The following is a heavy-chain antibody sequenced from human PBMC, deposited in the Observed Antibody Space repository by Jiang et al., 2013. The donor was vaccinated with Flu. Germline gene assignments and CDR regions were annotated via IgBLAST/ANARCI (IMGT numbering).Heavy chain of an antibody. CDR2: IYPGDSDT. Sequence: GAEVKKPGESLKXSCKGSGYSFTSYWIGWVCQMPGKGLEWMGIIYPGDSDTRYSPSFQGQVTISADKSISTAYLQWSSLKASDTAMYYCARHGGDDGDYGSDAFDIWGQGTMVTVSS. J-gene: IGHJ3*02. V-gene: IGHV5-51*01. CDR3: ARHGGDDGDYGSDAFDI. D-gene: IGHD4-17*01. CDR1: GYSFTSYW.